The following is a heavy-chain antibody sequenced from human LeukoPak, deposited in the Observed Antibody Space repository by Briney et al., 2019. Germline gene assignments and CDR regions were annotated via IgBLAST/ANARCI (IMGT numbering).Heavy chain of an antibody. CDR2: INWNGGST. D-gene: IGHD6-19*01. Sequence: GGSLRLSCAASGFTFDDYGMSWVRQAPGKGLEWVSGINWNGGSTGYADSVKGRFTISRDNAKNSLYLQMNSLRAEDTALYYCARDRIAVAGRTDAFDIWGQGTTVTVSS. J-gene: IGHJ3*02. CDR1: GFTFDDYG. CDR3: ARDRIAVAGRTDAFDI. V-gene: IGHV3-20*04.